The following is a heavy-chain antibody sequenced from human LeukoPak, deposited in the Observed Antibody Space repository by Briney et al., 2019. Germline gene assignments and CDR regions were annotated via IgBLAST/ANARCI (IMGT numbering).Heavy chain of an antibody. D-gene: IGHD3-22*01. J-gene: IGHJ6*03. CDR2: INHSGST. CDR1: GGSFSGYY. Sequence: SETLSLTCAVYGGSFSGYYWSWIRQPPGKGLEWIGEINHSGSTNYNPSLKSRVTISVDTSKNQFSLKLSSVTAADTAVYYCTRAASSGPLFTYHMDVWGKGTTVTVSS. CDR3: TRAASSGPLFTYHMDV. V-gene: IGHV4-34*01.